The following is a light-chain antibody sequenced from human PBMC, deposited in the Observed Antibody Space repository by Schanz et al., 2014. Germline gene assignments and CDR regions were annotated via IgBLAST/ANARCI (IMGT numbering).Light chain of an antibody. J-gene: IGKJ2*03. Sequence: VMTQSPATLSVSPGESATLSCRASQSVSSNLAWYQQKPGQAPRLLIHAASTRATGIADRFSGSASGTDFTLTISRLEPEDFAVYYCQQRSNWPPMYSFGQGTKLEIK. CDR2: AAS. CDR3: QQRSNWPPMYS. V-gene: IGKV3D-20*02. CDR1: QSVSSN.